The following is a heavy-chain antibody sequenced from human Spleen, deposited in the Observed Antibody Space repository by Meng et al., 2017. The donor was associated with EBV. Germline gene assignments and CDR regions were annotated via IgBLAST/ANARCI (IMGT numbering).Heavy chain of an antibody. D-gene: IGHD3-10*01. CDR3: ARLPGLDY. Sequence: QEQLVQSGAEVTKPRASVKVACKSSGYTFTDYAMHWVRQAPGHRLEWMGWINVVNDDTKYSHKFQNRVTITRDTSANTVYMELTSLTSEDTAIYYCARLPGLDYWGPGTLVTVSS. J-gene: IGHJ4*02. CDR2: INVVNDDT. CDR1: GYTFTDYA. V-gene: IGHV1-3*01.